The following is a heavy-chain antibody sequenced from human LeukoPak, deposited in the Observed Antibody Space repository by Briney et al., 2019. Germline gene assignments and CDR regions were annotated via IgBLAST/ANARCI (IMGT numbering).Heavy chain of an antibody. D-gene: IGHD3-22*01. V-gene: IGHV4-30-4*01. J-gene: IGHJ5*02. CDR3: ARPYYYDSRIDP. CDR1: GGSISSGDYY. CDR2: MYYSGST. Sequence: SETLSLTCTVSGGSISSGDYYWSWIRQPPGKGLEWIAYMYYSGSTYYNPSLKSRVSMSADTSKNQLSLKLSSVTAADTAVYYCARPYYYDSRIDPWGQGILVTVSS.